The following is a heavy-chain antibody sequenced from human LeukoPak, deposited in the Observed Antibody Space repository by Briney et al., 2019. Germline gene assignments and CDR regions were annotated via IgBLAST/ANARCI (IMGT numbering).Heavy chain of an antibody. J-gene: IGHJ4*02. CDR1: GFSLSSYS. CDR3: AKAKTSGWYYFDY. V-gene: IGHV3-7*03. D-gene: IGHD6-19*01. CDR2: IKQDGSEK. Sequence: GGSLRPSCAASGFSLSSYSMNWVRQAPGKGLEWVANIKQDGSEKYYVDSVKGRFTISRDNAKNSLYLQMNSLRAEDTALYYCAKAKTSGWYYFDYWGQGTLVTVSS.